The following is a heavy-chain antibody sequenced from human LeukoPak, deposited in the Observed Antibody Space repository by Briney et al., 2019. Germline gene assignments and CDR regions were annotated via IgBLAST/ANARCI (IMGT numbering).Heavy chain of an antibody. CDR1: GYSFTSYW. CDR3: ARPTNPGIAAAGQREGAFDI. J-gene: IGHJ3*02. D-gene: IGHD6-13*01. V-gene: IGHV5-51*01. Sequence: GESLKISCKGSGYSFTSYWIGWVRQMPGKGLEWMGIIYPGDSDTRYSPSFQGQVTVSADKSISTAYLQWSSLKASDTAMYYCARPTNPGIAAAGQREGAFDIWGQGTMVTVSS. CDR2: IYPGDSDT.